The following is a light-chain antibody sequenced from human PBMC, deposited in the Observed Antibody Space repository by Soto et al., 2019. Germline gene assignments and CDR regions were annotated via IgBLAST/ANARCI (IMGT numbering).Light chain of an antibody. CDR3: QHRHSYPIT. CDR2: TAS. J-gene: IGKJ5*01. V-gene: IGKV1-9*01. Sequence: DIQLTQSPSFLSVSVGDRVTITCRASQDISNFLAWYQQKPGKAPKLLIHTASTLQSGVPSRFSGSGSGTEFTLTISSLQPEDFATYYCQHRHSYPITFGQGTRLEIK. CDR1: QDISNF.